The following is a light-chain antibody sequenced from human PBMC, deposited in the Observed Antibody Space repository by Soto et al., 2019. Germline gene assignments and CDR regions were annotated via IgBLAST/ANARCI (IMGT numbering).Light chain of an antibody. V-gene: IGLV1-47*01. Sequence: QSVLTQPPSASGTPGQRVTISCSGSSSNIGSNYVYWYQQFPGTAPKLLIYRSNQRPSGVPDRFSGSKSGTSASLAISGLRSEDEADYYCAAWDDSLSGYVFGTGTKLTVL. CDR1: SSNIGSNY. CDR2: RSN. J-gene: IGLJ1*01. CDR3: AAWDDSLSGYV.